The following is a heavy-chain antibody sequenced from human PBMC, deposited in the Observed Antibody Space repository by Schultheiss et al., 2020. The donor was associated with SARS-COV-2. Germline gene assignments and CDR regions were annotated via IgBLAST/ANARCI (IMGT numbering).Heavy chain of an antibody. J-gene: IGHJ6*02. CDR3: AREGCSSTSCSNYYYYGMDV. D-gene: IGHD2-2*01. V-gene: IGHV3-21*01. CDR1: GFTFSSYS. Sequence: GGSLRLSCAASGFTFSSYSMNWVRQAPGKGLEWVSSISSSSSYIYYADSVKGRFTISRDNAKNSLYLQMNSLRAEDTAVYYCAREGCSSTSCSNYYYYGMDVWGQGTTVTVSS. CDR2: ISSSSSYI.